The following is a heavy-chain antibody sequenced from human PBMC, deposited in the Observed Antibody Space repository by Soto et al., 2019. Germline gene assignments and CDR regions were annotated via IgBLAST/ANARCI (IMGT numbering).Heavy chain of an antibody. Sequence: QVQLVESGGGVVQPGRSLRLSCAASGFTFSSYGMHWVRQAPGKGLEWVAVISYDGSNKYYADSVKGRFTISRDNSKNTLYLQMNSLRAEDTAVYYCAKSLGSDYGGHYYYYGMDVWGQGTTVTVSS. V-gene: IGHV3-30*18. CDR1: GFTFSSYG. CDR3: AKSLGSDYGGHYYYYGMDV. CDR2: ISYDGSNK. D-gene: IGHD4-17*01. J-gene: IGHJ6*02.